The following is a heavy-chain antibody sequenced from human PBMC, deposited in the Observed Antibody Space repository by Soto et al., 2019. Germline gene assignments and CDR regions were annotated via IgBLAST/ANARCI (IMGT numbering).Heavy chain of an antibody. J-gene: IGHJ5*02. D-gene: IGHD6-6*01. Sequence: ASVKVSCKASGYTFTSYGITWVRQAPGQGLEWMGWISAYNGDTNYAPRLKGRVTMTTDTSTSTVYMELKSLKSDDTAVYYCARDQEYSTSGLYWFDLWGQGTLVTVSS. CDR1: GYTFTSYG. CDR3: ARDQEYSTSGLYWFDL. CDR2: ISAYNGDT. V-gene: IGHV1-18*04.